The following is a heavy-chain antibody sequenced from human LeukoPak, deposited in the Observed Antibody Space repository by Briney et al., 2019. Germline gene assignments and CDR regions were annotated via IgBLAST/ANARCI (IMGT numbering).Heavy chain of an antibody. J-gene: IGHJ1*01. D-gene: IGHD1-14*01. CDR2: ISYDGSNK. CDR3: ATGEGIEYFQH. V-gene: IGHV3-30*03. Sequence: GGSLKLSCAASGFTFSSYGIHWVRQAPGKGLEWVAVISYDGSNKYYADSVKGRFTISRDNSKNTLYLQMNSLRAEDTAVYYCATGEGIEYFQHWGQGTLVTVSS. CDR1: GFTFSSYG.